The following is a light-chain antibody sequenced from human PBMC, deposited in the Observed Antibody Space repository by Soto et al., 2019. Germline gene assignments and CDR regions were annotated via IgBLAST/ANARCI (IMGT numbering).Light chain of an antibody. CDR1: QSISTY. CDR3: QQSYSTPSTA. J-gene: IGKJ2*01. Sequence: DLQMTQSPSSLSASVGDRVTITCRASQSISTYLNWYQQKPGKAPNLLIYAASSLQSGVPPRFSGSGSGTDFTLTISSLQPDDFATYYCQQSYSTPSTAFGQGTKLEIK. CDR2: AAS. V-gene: IGKV1-39*01.